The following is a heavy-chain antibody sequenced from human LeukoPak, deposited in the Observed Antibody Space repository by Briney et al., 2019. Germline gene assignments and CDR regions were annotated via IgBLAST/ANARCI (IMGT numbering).Heavy chain of an antibody. J-gene: IGHJ4*02. CDR3: ATFRAHNYDFWSGYLDY. V-gene: IGHV1-69*13. D-gene: IGHD3-3*01. CDR1: GGTFSSYA. Sequence: SVKVSCKASGGTFSSYAISWVRQAPGQGLEWMGGIIPIFGTANYAQKFQGRVTITADESTSTAYMELSSLRSEDTAVYYCATFRAHNYDFWSGYLDYWGQGTLVPVSS. CDR2: IIPIFGTA.